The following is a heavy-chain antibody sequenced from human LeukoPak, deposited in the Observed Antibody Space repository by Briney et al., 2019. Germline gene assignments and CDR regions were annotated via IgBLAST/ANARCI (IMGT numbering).Heavy chain of an antibody. CDR3: ARTPVLWFGERAYSPDYNWFDP. V-gene: IGHV4-59*01. J-gene: IGHJ5*02. D-gene: IGHD3-10*01. Sequence: PSETLSLTCTVSGGSISSYYWSWIRQPPGKGLEWIGYIYYSGSTNYNPSLKSRVTISVDTSKNQFSLKLSSVTAADTAVYYCARTPVLWFGERAYSPDYNWFDPWGQGTLVTVSS. CDR2: IYYSGST. CDR1: GGSISSYY.